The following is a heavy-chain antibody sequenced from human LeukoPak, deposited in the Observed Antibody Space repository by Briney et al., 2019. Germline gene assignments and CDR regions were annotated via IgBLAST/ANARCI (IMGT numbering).Heavy chain of an antibody. CDR1: GFTFSSYA. Sequence: GGSLRLSCAASGFTFSSYAMHWVRQAPGKGLEWVAVISYDGSNKYYADSVKGRFTISRDNSKNTLYLQMNSLKAEDTAVYYCARDDYGSMDVWGKGTTVTVSS. V-gene: IGHV3-30-3*01. D-gene: IGHD4-17*01. CDR3: ARDDYGSMDV. CDR2: ISYDGSNK. J-gene: IGHJ6*03.